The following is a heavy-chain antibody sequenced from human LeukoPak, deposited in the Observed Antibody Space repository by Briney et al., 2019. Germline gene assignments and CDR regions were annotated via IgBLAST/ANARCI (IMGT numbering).Heavy chain of an antibody. J-gene: IGHJ5*02. CDR2: IIPTFGRA. CDR3: ARTPSVVVTASPWLGWFDP. Sequence: PVKVSCKASGGTFSNYAISWVRQAPGQGLEWMGGIIPTFGRANYAQKFQGRVTITADESTSTAYMELSSLRSEDTAVYYCARTPSVVVTASPWLGWFDPWGQGTLVTVSS. V-gene: IGHV1-69*13. CDR1: GGTFSNYA. D-gene: IGHD2-21*02.